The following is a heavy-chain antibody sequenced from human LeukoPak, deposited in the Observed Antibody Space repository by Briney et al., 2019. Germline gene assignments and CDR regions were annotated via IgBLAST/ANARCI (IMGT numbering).Heavy chain of an antibody. V-gene: IGHV1-69*04. CDR3: ARDLAERYFDWLFPNFDY. D-gene: IGHD3-9*01. J-gene: IGHJ4*02. Sequence: SVKVSCKASGGTFSSYAISWVRQAPGQGLEWMGRIIPILGIANYAQKFQGRVTITADKSTSTAYMELSSLRSGDTAVYYCARDLAERYFDWLFPNFDYWGQGTLVTVSS. CDR2: IIPILGIA. CDR1: GGTFSSYA.